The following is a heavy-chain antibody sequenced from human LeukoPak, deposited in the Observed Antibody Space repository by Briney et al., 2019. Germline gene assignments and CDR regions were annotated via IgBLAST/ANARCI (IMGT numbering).Heavy chain of an antibody. Sequence: PGGSLRLSCVASGFTFSSHNMNWVRQAPGKGLEWVSYISSSYNTIYYRDSVQGRFIISRDNAKNSLSLQMNSLRAEDSGIYYCARATPDSSGYPVSDFWGQGTLVTVSS. V-gene: IGHV3-48*03. J-gene: IGHJ4*02. CDR3: ARATPDSSGYPVSDF. CDR1: GFTFSSHN. D-gene: IGHD3-22*01. CDR2: ISSSYNTI.